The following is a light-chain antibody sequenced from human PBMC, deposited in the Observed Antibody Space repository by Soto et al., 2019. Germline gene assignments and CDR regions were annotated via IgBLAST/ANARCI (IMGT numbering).Light chain of an antibody. V-gene: IGKV3-11*01. CDR2: DAS. CDR3: QQRSNWTRT. Sequence: EIVLTQSPATLSLSPGETATLSCRASQSFSSYLAWYQQKPGQAPRLHIYDASNRATGIPARFSGSGSGTDFTLTISSLESEDFQVYYCQQRSNWTRTFGQGSKVEVK. CDR1: QSFSSY. J-gene: IGKJ1*01.